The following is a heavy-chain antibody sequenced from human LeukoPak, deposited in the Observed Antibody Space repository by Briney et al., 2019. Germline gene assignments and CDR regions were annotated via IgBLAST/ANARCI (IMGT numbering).Heavy chain of an antibody. CDR2: INPNSGGT. D-gene: IGHD3-10*01. Sequence: ASVKVSFKASGYTFTGYYMHWVRQAPGQGLEWMGWINPNSGGTNYAQKFQGRVTMTRDTSISTAYMELSRLRSDDTAVYYCAREVVTMVRGVSVPFDYWGQGTLVTVSS. V-gene: IGHV1-2*02. CDR3: AREVVTMVRGVSVPFDY. CDR1: GYTFTGYY. J-gene: IGHJ4*02.